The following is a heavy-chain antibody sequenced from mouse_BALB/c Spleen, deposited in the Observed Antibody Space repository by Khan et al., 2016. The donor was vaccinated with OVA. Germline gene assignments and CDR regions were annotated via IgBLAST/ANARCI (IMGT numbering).Heavy chain of an antibody. CDR3: ASGASYRYFDG. CDR2: INTYTGEP. CDR1: GYTFTNYG. V-gene: IGHV9-1*02. J-gene: IGHJ1*01. Sequence: QIQLVQSGPELKKPGETVKISCKASGYTFTNYGMNWVKQAPGKGLKWMGWINTYTGEPTYTDDFKGRFAFSLETSASTAYLQINNLKNEDMATCFCASGASYRYFDGWGAGTTVTVAS.